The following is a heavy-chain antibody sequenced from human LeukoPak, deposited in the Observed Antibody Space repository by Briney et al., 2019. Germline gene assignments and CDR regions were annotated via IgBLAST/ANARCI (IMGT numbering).Heavy chain of an antibody. Sequence: GGSLRLSCAASGFTFSSYWMSWVRQAPGKGLEWVANIKLDGSEKYYVDSVKGRFTISRDNAKNSLYLQMNSLRAEDTAVYYCARDRITMVRGVNPPDYYYYGMDVWGQGTTVTVSS. CDR1: GFTFSSYW. J-gene: IGHJ6*02. CDR2: IKLDGSEK. V-gene: IGHV3-7*01. CDR3: ARDRITMVRGVNPPDYYYYGMDV. D-gene: IGHD3-10*01.